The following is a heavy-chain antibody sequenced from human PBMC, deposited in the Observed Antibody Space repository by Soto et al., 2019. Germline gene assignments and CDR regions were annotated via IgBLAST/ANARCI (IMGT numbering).Heavy chain of an antibody. CDR2: IKSKTDGGTT. D-gene: IGHD5-12*01. Sequence: PGGAPRISCAASGFTFSNAWMNWVRQAPGKGLEGGGRIKSKTDGGTTDYAAPVKGRFTISRDDSKNTLYLQMNSLKTEDTAVYYCTTDDSGYDYPFDYWGQGTLVTVSS. CDR3: TTDDSGYDYPFDY. CDR1: GFTFSNAW. J-gene: IGHJ4*02. V-gene: IGHV3-15*07.